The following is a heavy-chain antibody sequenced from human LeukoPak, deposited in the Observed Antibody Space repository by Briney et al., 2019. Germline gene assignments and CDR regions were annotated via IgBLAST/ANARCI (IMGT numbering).Heavy chain of an antibody. Sequence: ASVKVSCKDSGYTFTGYYMHWVRQAPGQGLEWMGWINPNSGGTNYAQKFQGRVTMTRDTSISTAYMELSRLRSDDTAVYYCARAAVPAAILDWFDPWGQGTLVTVSS. CDR1: GYTFTGYY. V-gene: IGHV1-2*02. CDR3: ARAAVPAAILDWFDP. J-gene: IGHJ5*02. CDR2: INPNSGGT. D-gene: IGHD2-2*01.